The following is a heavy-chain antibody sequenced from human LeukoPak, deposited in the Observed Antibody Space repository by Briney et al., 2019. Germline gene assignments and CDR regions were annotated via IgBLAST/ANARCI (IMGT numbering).Heavy chain of an antibody. J-gene: IGHJ5*02. CDR2: INPNSGGT. V-gene: IGHV1-2*02. Sequence: ASVKVSRKASSYTFTDYYMHWVRQAPGQGLEWMGWINPNSGGTNYAQKFQGRVTMTRDTSISTAYMELSRLRSDDTAVYYCARGGWSLGYCSSSSCLDWFDPWGQGTLVTVSS. CDR3: ARGGWSLGYCSSSSCLDWFDP. CDR1: SYTFTDYY. D-gene: IGHD2-2*01.